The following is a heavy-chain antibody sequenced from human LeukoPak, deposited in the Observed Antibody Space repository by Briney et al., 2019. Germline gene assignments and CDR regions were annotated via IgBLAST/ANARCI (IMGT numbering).Heavy chain of an antibody. D-gene: IGHD1-26*01. CDR1: GFTLSSYA. J-gene: IGHJ4*02. CDR3: ARDPSGRYTIDY. CDR2: ITYDGRNK. Sequence: PGGSLRLSCAASGFTLSSYAIHWVRQAPGKGLEWVAVITYDGRNKYYADSVKGRFAISRDNSKNTLYLQMDSLRPEDTAVYYCARDPSGRYTIDYWGQGTLVTVSS. V-gene: IGHV3-30*09.